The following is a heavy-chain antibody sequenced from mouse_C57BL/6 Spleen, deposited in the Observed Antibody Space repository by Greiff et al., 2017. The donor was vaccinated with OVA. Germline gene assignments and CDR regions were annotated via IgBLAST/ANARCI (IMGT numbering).Heavy chain of an antibody. Sequence: VQLQQSGPELVKPGASVKISCKASGYAFSSSWMNWVKQRPGKGLEWIGRIYPGDGDTNYNGKFKGKATLTADKSSSTAYMQLSSLTSEDSAVYCCARGGGVDLYYFDYWGQGTTLTVSS. CDR2: IYPGDGDT. CDR3: ARGGGVDLYYFDY. J-gene: IGHJ2*01. CDR1: GYAFSSSW. V-gene: IGHV1-82*01.